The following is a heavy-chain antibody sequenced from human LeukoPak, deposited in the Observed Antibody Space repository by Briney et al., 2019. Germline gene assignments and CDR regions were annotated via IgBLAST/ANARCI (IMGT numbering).Heavy chain of an antibody. D-gene: IGHD1-26*01. CDR2: INHSGST. CDR3: ARGGRRYSGSCY. J-gene: IGHJ4*02. CDR1: GGSFSGYY. V-gene: IGHV4-34*01. Sequence: SETLSLTCAVYGGSFSGYYWSWIRQPPGKGLEWIGEINHSGSTNYNPSLKSRVTISVDTSKNQFSLKLSSVTAADTAVYYCARGGRRYSGSCYWGQGTLVTVSS.